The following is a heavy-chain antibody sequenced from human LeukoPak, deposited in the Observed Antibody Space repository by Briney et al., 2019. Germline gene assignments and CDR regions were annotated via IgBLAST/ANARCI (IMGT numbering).Heavy chain of an antibody. CDR2: IYYSGST. J-gene: IGHJ3*02. D-gene: IGHD1-1*01. Sequence: SQILSLTCTVSGGSISSGDYYWSWIRQPPGKGLEWIGYIYYSGSTYYNPSLKSRVTISVDTSKNQFSLKLSSVTAADTAVYYCARVNWNDAFDIWGQGTMVTVSS. V-gene: IGHV4-30-4*08. CDR1: GGSISSGDYY. CDR3: ARVNWNDAFDI.